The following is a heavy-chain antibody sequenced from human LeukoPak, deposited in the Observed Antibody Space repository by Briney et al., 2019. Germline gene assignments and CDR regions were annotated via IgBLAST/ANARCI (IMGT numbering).Heavy chain of an antibody. CDR3: TTDWGLASRAGDCYLP. V-gene: IGHV3-15*01. CDR2: IKSKTYGETT. CDR1: GLTFSNAW. D-gene: IGHD2-21*02. Sequence: GGSLRLSCAASGLTFSNAWMTWVRQAPGKGLEWVGRIKSKTYGETTDYAAPVKGRFTISRDDSKNTLYVQMNSLNTEDTAVYYCTTDWGLASRAGDCYLPWGQGTLSPSPQ. J-gene: IGHJ5*02.